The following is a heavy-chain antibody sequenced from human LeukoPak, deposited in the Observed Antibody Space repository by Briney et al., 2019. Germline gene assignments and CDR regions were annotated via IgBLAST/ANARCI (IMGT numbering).Heavy chain of an antibody. CDR1: GFTFSSYG. D-gene: IGHD3-3*01. J-gene: IGHJ4*02. V-gene: IGHV3-33*01. Sequence: GGSLRLSCAASGFTFSSYGMHWVRQAPGKGLEWVAVIWYDGSNKYYADSVKGRFTISRDNSKSTLYLQMNSLRAEDTAVYYCAREGYYDFWSGYYLRTYFDYWGQGTLVTVSS. CDR3: AREGYYDFWSGYYLRTYFDY. CDR2: IWYDGSNK.